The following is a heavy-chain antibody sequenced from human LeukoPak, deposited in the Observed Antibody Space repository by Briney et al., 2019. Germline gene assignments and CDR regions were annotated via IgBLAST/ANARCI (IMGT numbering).Heavy chain of an antibody. V-gene: IGHV3-30*02. D-gene: IGHD1/OR15-1a*01. Sequence: GESLRLSCAVSGFIFTDYGMHWVRQAPGKGLEWVAFIRYDGSTKYYVDSVKGRFTISRDNSKNMLFLQMNSLRGEDTAVYYCAKEGTASKPSDLDYWGQGTLVTVSS. J-gene: IGHJ4*02. CDR2: IRYDGSTK. CDR1: GFIFTDYG. CDR3: AKEGTASKPSDLDY.